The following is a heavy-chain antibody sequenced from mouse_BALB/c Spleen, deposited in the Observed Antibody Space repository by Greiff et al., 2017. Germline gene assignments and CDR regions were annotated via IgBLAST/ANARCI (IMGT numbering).Heavy chain of an antibody. V-gene: IGHV5-12-1*01. CDR1: GFAFSSYD. J-gene: IGHJ2*01. D-gene: IGHD1-2*01. Sequence: EVHLVESGGGLVKPGGSLKLSCAASGFAFSSYDMSWVRQTPEKRLEWVAYISSGGGSTYYPDTVKGRFTISRDNAKNTLYLQMSSLKSEDTAMYYCARLYYGLDYWGQGTTLTVSS. CDR2: ISSGGGST. CDR3: ARLYYGLDY.